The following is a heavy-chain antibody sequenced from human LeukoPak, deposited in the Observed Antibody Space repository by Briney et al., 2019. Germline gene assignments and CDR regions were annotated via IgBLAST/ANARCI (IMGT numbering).Heavy chain of an antibody. CDR1: GYTFTGYY. CDR3: ARVLHSNSEAWFDP. J-gene: IGHJ5*02. D-gene: IGHD6-6*01. V-gene: IGHV1-2*02. CDR2: INPNSGGT. Sequence: ASVKVSCKASGYTFTGYYMHWVRQAPGQGLEWMGWINPNSGGTNYAQKFQGRVTMTRDTSISTAYMELRSLRSDDTAVYYCARVLHSNSEAWFDPWGQGTLVTVSS.